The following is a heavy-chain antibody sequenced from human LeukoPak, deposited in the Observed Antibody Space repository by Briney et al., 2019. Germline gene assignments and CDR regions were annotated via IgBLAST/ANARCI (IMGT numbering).Heavy chain of an antibody. J-gene: IGHJ3*02. V-gene: IGHV1-69*13. Sequence: SVKVSCKASGGTFSSYAISWVRQAPGQGLEWMGGINPIFGTANYAQKFQGRVTITADESTSTAYMELSSLRSEDTAVYYCTYGTEGAFDIWGQGTMVTVSS. CDR3: TYGTEGAFDI. CDR2: INPIFGTA. D-gene: IGHD4-17*01. CDR1: GGTFSSYA.